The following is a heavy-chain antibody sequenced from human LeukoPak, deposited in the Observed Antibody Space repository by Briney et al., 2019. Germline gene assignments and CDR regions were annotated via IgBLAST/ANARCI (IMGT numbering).Heavy chain of an antibody. CDR2: MNPNSGNT. J-gene: IGHJ3*02. V-gene: IGHV1-8*01. CDR1: GYTFTSYD. CDR3: ASYSGSYLHGAFDI. D-gene: IGHD1-26*01. Sequence: GASVKVSCKASGYTFTSYDINWVRQATGQGLEWMGWMNPNSGNTGYAQKFQGRVTMTRNTSISTAYMELSSLRSEDTAVYYCASYSGSYLHGAFDIWGQGTMVTVSS.